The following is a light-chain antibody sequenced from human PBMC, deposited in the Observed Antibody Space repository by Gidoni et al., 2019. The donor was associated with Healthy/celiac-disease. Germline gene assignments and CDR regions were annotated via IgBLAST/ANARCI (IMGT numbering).Light chain of an antibody. Sequence: DIVLTPSPGTLSLSPGERATLSCRASQSVSSSYLAWYQQKPGQAPRLLIYGASSRATGIPDRFSGSGSGTDVTLTISRLEPEDFAVYYCQQYGSSPPVTFGQGTRLEIK. CDR2: GAS. J-gene: IGKJ5*01. V-gene: IGKV3-20*01. CDR1: QSVSSSY. CDR3: QQYGSSPPVT.